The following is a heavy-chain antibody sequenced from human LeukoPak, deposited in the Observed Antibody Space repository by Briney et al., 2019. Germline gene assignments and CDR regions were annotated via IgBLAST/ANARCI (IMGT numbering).Heavy chain of an antibody. V-gene: IGHV4-34*01. CDR3: ARVPWFDP. Sequence: SETLSLTCAVYGGSFSGYYWSWIRQPPGKGLEWIGEINHSGSTNYNPSLKSRVTISVDTSKNQFSLKLSSVTAADTAVHYCARVPWFDPWGQGTLVTVSS. J-gene: IGHJ5*02. CDR1: GGSFSGYY. CDR2: INHSGST.